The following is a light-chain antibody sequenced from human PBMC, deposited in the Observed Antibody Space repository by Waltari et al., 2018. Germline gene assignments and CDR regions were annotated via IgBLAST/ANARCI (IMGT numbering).Light chain of an antibody. CDR3: SSYRSGSTLV. J-gene: IGLJ2*01. V-gene: IGLV2-14*01. CDR1: SMHTSVHKC. CDR2: HVS. Sequence: QSALTQPALAPASPGQSIISSVTGSSMHTSVHKCDSWYQQHPGKVPKVIIYHVSNRPSGISTRFSGSKSGNTASLTISGLQAEDEADYYCSSYRSGSTLVFGGGTKVTVL.